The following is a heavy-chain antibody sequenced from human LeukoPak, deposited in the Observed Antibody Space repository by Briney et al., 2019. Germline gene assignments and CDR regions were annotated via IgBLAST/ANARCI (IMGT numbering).Heavy chain of an antibody. Sequence: SVKVSCKASGGTFSSYAISWVRQAPGQGLEWMGRIIPIFGTANYAQKFQGRVTITTDESTSTAYMELSSLRSEDTAVYYCARSPLGASSGLNWFDPWGQGTLVTVSS. V-gene: IGHV1-69*05. D-gene: IGHD3-22*01. CDR1: GGTFSSYA. J-gene: IGHJ5*02. CDR2: IIPIFGTA. CDR3: ARSPLGASSGLNWFDP.